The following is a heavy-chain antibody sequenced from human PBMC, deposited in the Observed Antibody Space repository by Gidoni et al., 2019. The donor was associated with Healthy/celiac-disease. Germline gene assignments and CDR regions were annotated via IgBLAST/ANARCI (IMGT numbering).Heavy chain of an antibody. Sequence: QVQRVESGGGVVQPGRSLRRSCAASAFTFSSYGMHWVRQAPGKGLEWVAVIWYDGSNKYYADSVNGRFTISRDNSKNTLYLQMNSLRAEDTAVYYCVSDPTDSSGYYYWGQGTLVTVSS. CDR3: VSDPTDSSGYYY. CDR2: IWYDGSNK. V-gene: IGHV3-33*01. CDR1: AFTFSSYG. D-gene: IGHD3-22*01. J-gene: IGHJ4*02.